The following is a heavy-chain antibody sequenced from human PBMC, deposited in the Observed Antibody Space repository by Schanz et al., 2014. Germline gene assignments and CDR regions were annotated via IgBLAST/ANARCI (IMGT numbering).Heavy chain of an antibody. J-gene: IGHJ6*02. CDR2: INPSGGST. V-gene: IGHV1-46*01. CDR3: ARDVGHYGMDV. Sequence: QVQLLQSGAEVKKPGASMKVSCKASGYTFTTYYMLWVRQAPGQGLEWMGIINPSGGSTRYGQKFQGRITVTTDTSTSTVYLELSSLRSEDTAVYYCARDVGHYGMDVWGQGTTVTVSS. CDR1: GYTFTTYY.